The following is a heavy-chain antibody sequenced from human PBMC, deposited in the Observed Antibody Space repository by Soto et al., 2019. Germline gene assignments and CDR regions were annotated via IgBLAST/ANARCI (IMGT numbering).Heavy chain of an antibody. Sequence: PSETLSLTCTVSGGSISSYYCSCIRQPPGKGLEWIGYIYYSGRTNYNPSLKSRVTISLDAYKNQFFLKLLPVAAADTAVYYYARDPHTNTPHKSGFDYWGQGTLVTVSS. CDR1: GGSISSYY. V-gene: IGHV4-59*01. D-gene: IGHD2-8*01. CDR3: ARDPHTNTPHKSGFDY. J-gene: IGHJ4*02. CDR2: IYYSGRT.